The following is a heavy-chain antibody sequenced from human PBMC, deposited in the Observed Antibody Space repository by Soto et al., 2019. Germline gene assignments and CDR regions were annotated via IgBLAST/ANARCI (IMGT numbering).Heavy chain of an antibody. CDR1: GGLYSDYY. D-gene: IGHD4-17*01. CDR3: ANDYGDNRNDAFDI. Sequence: SETLSLTCAVYGGLYSDYYWSWLRQAPGKGLEWIGEIHHSGATNYNPSLKSRVTITLDRSVNQFTLSLSSMTAADAAVYYCANDYGDNRNDAFDIWSPGTRVTVS. J-gene: IGHJ3*02. CDR2: IHHSGAT. V-gene: IGHV4-34*01.